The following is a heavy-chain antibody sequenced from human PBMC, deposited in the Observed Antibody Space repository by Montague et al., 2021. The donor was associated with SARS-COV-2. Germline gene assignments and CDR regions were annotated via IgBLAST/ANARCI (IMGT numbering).Heavy chain of an antibody. CDR3: ARDPWRITIFGVVTRYGMDV. CDR1: GGSVNSGSYY. V-gene: IGHV4-61*01. D-gene: IGHD3-3*01. J-gene: IGHJ6*02. Sequence: SETLSLTCIVSGGSVNSGSYYWSWIRQPPGKGLEWIGYIYYSGSTNYNPSLKSRVTISVDTSKNQFPLKLSSVTAADTAVYYCARDPWRITIFGVVTRYGMDVWGQGTTVTVSS. CDR2: IYYSGST.